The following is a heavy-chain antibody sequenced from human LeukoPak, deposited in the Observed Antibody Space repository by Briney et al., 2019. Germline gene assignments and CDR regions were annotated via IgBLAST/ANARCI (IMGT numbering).Heavy chain of an antibody. V-gene: IGHV1-18*04. D-gene: IGHD2-2*01. J-gene: IGHJ4*02. CDR2: ISAYNGNT. Sequence: ASVKVSCKASGYTFTGYYMHWVRQAPGQGLEWMGWISAYNGNTNYAQKLQGRVTMTTDTSTSTAYMELRSLRSEDTAVYYCARVCSGSTSCNFDYWGQGTLVTVSS. CDR1: GYTFTGYY. CDR3: ARVCSGSTSCNFDY.